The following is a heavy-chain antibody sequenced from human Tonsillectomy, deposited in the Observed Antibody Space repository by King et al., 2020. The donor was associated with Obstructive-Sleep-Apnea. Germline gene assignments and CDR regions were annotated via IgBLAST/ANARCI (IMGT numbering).Heavy chain of an antibody. D-gene: IGHD3-3*01. J-gene: IGHJ5*02. V-gene: IGHV3-7*03. Sequence: VQLVESGGGLVQPGGSLRLSCAASGFTFSSYWMSWVRQAPGKGLEWVAKIKQDGSEKYYVDSVKGRFTISRDNAKNSLYLQMNSLRAEDTAVYYCARGITIFGVVTYNWFDPWGQGTLVTVSS. CDR2: IKQDGSEK. CDR1: GFTFSSYW. CDR3: ARGITIFGVVTYNWFDP.